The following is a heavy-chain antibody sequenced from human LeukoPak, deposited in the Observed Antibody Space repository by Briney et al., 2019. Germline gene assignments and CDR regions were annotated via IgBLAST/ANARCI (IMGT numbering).Heavy chain of an antibody. J-gene: IGHJ4*02. CDR1: GFTFSSYG. V-gene: IGHV3-30*18. CDR3: AKDLYSSGWYPPIIGDYFGY. D-gene: IGHD6-19*01. CDR2: ISYDGSNK. Sequence: GRSLRHSCAASGFTFSSYGMHWVRQAPGKGLEWVAVISYDGSNKYYADSVKGRFTISRDNSKNTLYLQMNSLRAEDTAVYYCAKDLYSSGWYPPIIGDYFGYWGQGTLVTVSS.